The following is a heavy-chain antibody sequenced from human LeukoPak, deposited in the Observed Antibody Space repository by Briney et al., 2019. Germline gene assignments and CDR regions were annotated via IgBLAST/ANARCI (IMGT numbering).Heavy chain of an antibody. CDR1: GGTFSSYA. CDR3: ARAPGIAVAVNWFDP. J-gene: IGHJ5*02. V-gene: IGHV1-69*13. CDR2: IIPIFGTA. Sequence: GASVKVSCKASGGTFSSYAISWVRQAPGQGLEWMGGIIPIFGTANYAQKFQGRVTITADESTSTAYMELSSLRSEDTVVYYCARAPGIAVAVNWFDPWGQGTLVTVSS. D-gene: IGHD6-19*01.